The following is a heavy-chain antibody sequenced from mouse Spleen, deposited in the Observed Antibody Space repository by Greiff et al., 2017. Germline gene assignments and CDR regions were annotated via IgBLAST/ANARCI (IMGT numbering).Heavy chain of an antibody. CDR3: ARWEGSIYDGYYDY. CDR1: GYTFTDYY. CDR2: INPNNGGT. Sequence: EVQLQQSGPELVKPGASVKISCKASGYTFTDYYMNWVKQSHGKSLEWIGDINPNNGGTSYNQKFKGKATLTVDKSSSTAYMELRSLTSEDSAVYYCARWEGSIYDGYYDYWGQGTTLTVSS. D-gene: IGHD2-3*01. V-gene: IGHV1-26*01. J-gene: IGHJ2*01.